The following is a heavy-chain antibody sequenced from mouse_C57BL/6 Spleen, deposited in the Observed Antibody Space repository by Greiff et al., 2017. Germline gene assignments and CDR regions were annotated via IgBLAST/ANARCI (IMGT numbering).Heavy chain of an antibody. Sequence: VKLVESGAELARPGASVKLSCKASGYTFTSYGISWVKQSTGQGLEWNGEIYPRSGNTYYNEKFKGKATLTADKSSSTAYMELRSLTSEDSAVYFCARYDYDYWGQGTTLTVSS. V-gene: IGHV1-81*01. D-gene: IGHD2-4*01. CDR2: IYPRSGNT. J-gene: IGHJ2*01. CDR3: ARYDYDY. CDR1: GYTFTSYG.